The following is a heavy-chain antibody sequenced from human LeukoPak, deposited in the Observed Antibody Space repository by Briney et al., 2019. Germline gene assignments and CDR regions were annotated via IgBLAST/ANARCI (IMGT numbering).Heavy chain of an antibody. CDR3: AKATIFGVVHPPRY. Sequence: TGGSLRLSCAASGFTFSSYAMHWVRQAPGKGLEWVSAISGSGGSTYYADSVKGRFTISRDNSKNTLYLQMNSLRAEDTAVYYCAKATIFGVVHPPRYWGQGTLVTVSS. CDR2: ISGSGGST. CDR1: GFTFSSYA. J-gene: IGHJ4*02. D-gene: IGHD3-3*01. V-gene: IGHV3-23*01.